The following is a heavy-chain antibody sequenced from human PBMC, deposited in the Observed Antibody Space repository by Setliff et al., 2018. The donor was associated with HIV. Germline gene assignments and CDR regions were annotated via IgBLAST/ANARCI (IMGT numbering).Heavy chain of an antibody. J-gene: IGHJ4*02. CDR2: VNTDGNSK. V-gene: IGHV3-74*01. D-gene: IGHD5-12*01. Sequence: GGSLRLSCVVSGFTLNHYAMHWVRQAPGKGLEWVSRVNTDGNSKTYADSVKDRFTISRDNGKNTLFLQMNSLKVEDTGVYYCHSGYDSEEQSYFDYWGQGTLVTVSS. CDR3: HSGYDSEEQSYFDY. CDR1: GFTLNHYA.